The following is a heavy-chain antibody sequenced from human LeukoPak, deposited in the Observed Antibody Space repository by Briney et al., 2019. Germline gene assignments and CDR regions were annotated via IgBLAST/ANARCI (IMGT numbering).Heavy chain of an antibody. CDR3: ARGRRNDYVWGSYRSGYFDY. CDR1: GGSFSGYD. J-gene: IGHJ4*02. Sequence: PSETLSLTCAVYGGSFSGYDWSWIRQPPGKGLEWIGEINHSGSTNYNPSLKSRVTISVDTSKNQFSLKLSSVTAADTAVYYCARGRRNDYVWGSYRSGYFDYWGQGTLVTVSS. V-gene: IGHV4-34*01. D-gene: IGHD3-16*02. CDR2: INHSGST.